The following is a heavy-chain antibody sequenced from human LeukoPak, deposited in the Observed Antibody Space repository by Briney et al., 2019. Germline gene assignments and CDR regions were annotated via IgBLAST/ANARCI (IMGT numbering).Heavy chain of an antibody. CDR2: INHSGST. D-gene: IGHD6-13*01. J-gene: IGHJ5*02. V-gene: IGHV4-34*01. CDR1: GGSFSGYY. CDR3: ATAGIAAASPARTNWFDP. Sequence: PSETLSLTCAVYGGSFSGYYWSWIRQPPGKGLEWIGEINHSGSTNYNPSLKSRVTISVDTSKNQFSLKLSSVTAADTAVYYCATAGIAAASPARTNWFDPWGQGTLVTVSS.